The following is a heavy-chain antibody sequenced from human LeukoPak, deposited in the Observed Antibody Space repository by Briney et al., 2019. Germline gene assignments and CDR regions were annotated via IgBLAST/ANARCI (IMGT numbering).Heavy chain of an antibody. J-gene: IGHJ3*02. D-gene: IGHD3-16*02. CDR1: GYTFTGYY. V-gene: IGHV1-2*02. Sequence: ASVKVSCKASGYTFTGYYMHWVRQAPGQGLEWMGWINPNSGGTNYAQKLQGRVTMTTDTSTSTAYMELRSLRSDDTAVYYCASENLYDYVWGSYRHDAFDIWGQGTMVTVSS. CDR2: INPNSGGT. CDR3: ASENLYDYVWGSYRHDAFDI.